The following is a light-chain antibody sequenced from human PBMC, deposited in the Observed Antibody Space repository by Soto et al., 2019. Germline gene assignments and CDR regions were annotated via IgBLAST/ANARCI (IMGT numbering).Light chain of an antibody. CDR3: QQFSSYPLT. J-gene: IGKJ4*01. CDR1: RDINNN. Sequence: EIVLTQSPATLSVSPGERATLPCRASRDINNNLAWYQQKPGQSPRLLIYGASTRATGIPARFSGSGSVTEFTLTISRLEPEDFAVYYCQQFSSYPLTFGGGTKVDIK. V-gene: IGKV3-15*01. CDR2: GAS.